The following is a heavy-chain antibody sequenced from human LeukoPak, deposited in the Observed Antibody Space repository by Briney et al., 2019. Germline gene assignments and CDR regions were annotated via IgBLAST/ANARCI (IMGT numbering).Heavy chain of an antibody. CDR3: AKDFRYSSGL. CDR1: GFTFSVYD. V-gene: IGHV3-23*01. D-gene: IGHD6-19*01. Sequence: GGSLRLSCAASGFTFSVYDMYWIRQSPGKGLECVSVISRGGISYYADSVKGRFTISRDNSKNTLYLQMNSLRAEDTAVYYCAKDFRYSSGLGGQGTLVTVSS. J-gene: IGHJ4*02. CDR2: ISRGGIS.